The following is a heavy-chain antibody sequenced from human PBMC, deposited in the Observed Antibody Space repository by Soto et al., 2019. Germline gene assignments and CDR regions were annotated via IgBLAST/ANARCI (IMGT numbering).Heavy chain of an antibody. CDR3: ARALYNWNDEGWFDP. Sequence: ASVKVSCKASGYTFTSYAMHWVRQAPGQRLEWMGWINAGNGNTKYSQKFQGRVTITRDTSASTAYMELSSLRSEDTAVYYCARALYNWNDEGWFDPWGQGTLVTVSS. CDR1: GYTFTSYA. D-gene: IGHD1-1*01. V-gene: IGHV1-3*01. CDR2: INAGNGNT. J-gene: IGHJ5*02.